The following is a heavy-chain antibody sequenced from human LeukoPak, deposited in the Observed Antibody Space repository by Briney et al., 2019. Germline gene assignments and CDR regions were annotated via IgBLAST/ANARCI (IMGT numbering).Heavy chain of an antibody. J-gene: IGHJ3*02. V-gene: IGHV6-1*01. CDR1: GDSVSSDSAA. CDR3: SRVQRAFDGARDAFDI. D-gene: IGHD3-10*01. Sequence: SQTLSLTCAISGDSVSSDSAAWNWIRQSPSRGLEWLGRTYYRPKWYSDFGVSVKSRIDINSDTSKNQFSLHLNSVTPEDTAVYYCSRVQRAFDGARDAFDIWGQGTMVTVSS. CDR2: TYYRPKWYS.